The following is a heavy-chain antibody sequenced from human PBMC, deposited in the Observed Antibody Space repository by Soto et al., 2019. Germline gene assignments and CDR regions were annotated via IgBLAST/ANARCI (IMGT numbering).Heavy chain of an antibody. CDR2: IIPIFGTA. CDR3: AGSGPQTSEYYFDY. Sequence: ASVKVSCKASGGTFSSYAISWVRQAPGQGLEWMGGIIPIFGTANYAQKFQGRVTITADESTSTAYMELSSLRSEDTAVYYCAGSGPQTSEYYFDYWGQGTLVTVSS. CDR1: GGTFSSYA. D-gene: IGHD2-15*01. V-gene: IGHV1-69*13. J-gene: IGHJ4*02.